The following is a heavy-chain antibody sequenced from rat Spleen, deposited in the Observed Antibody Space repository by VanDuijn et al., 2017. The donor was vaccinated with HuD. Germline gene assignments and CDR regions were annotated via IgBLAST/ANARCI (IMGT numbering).Heavy chain of an antibody. Sequence: QVQLKESGPGLVQPSQTLSLTCTVSGFSLTTNSVHWVRQPPGKGLERMGGIWGDGSTNYNSALKSRRSISRDTSKSQVFLTMNSLQTDDTAVYYCAETGGYGGFAYWGQGTLVTVSS. V-gene: IGHV2-77*01. CDR3: AETGGYGGFAY. CDR2: IWGDGST. J-gene: IGHJ3*01. CDR1: GFSLTTNS. D-gene: IGHD1-11*01.